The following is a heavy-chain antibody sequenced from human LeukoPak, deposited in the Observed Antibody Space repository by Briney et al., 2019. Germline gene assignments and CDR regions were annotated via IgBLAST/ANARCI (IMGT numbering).Heavy chain of an antibody. D-gene: IGHD6-19*01. CDR2: ISANNGNT. CDR1: NYTFTTYG. J-gene: IGHJ4*02. V-gene: IGHV1-18*01. Sequence: ASVNLSCKASNYTFTTYGISWVRQAPGQGLEWMGWISANNGNTKYAESLKGRVTITTDKSTSTLYLLLKNLRSDDTAIYYCAGNIGWLGINPCYLDYWGQGTLVTVSA. CDR3: AGNIGWLGINPCYLDY.